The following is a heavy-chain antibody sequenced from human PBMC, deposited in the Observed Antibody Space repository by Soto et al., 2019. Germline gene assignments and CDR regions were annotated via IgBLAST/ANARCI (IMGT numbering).Heavy chain of an antibody. Sequence: QVQLVQSGAEVKKPGASVKVSCKASGYTFTSYDINWVRQATGQGLERMGWMNPNSGNTGCAHKFQGRFNITRNTPIRTGYMELSSMRSEDTAVYYCARGRTMGCSNFSVRYYYYGMDVWGRGTTVSAAS. CDR2: MNPNSGNT. V-gene: IGHV1-8*01. CDR3: ARGRTMGCSNFSVRYYYYGMDV. D-gene: IGHD4-4*01. CDR1: GYTFTSYD. J-gene: IGHJ6*02.